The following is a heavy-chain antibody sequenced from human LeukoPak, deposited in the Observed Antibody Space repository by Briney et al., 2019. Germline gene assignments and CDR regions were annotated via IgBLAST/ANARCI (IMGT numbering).Heavy chain of an antibody. Sequence: SETLSLTCAVYGGSFSNYYWSWIRQPPGKGLEWIGEINHSGSTNYNPSFKSRVTISVDTSKNRFSLKLSSVTAADTAVYYCARGNGWSGLAGMDVWGQGTTVTVSS. V-gene: IGHV4-34*01. CDR2: INHSGST. D-gene: IGHD3-3*01. CDR3: ARGNGWSGLAGMDV. J-gene: IGHJ6*02. CDR1: GGSFSNYY.